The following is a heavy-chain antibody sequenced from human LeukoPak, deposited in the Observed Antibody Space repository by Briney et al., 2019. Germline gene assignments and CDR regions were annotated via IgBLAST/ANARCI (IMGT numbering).Heavy chain of an antibody. CDR1: GGSISSGGYY. D-gene: IGHD3-22*01. Sequence: SETLSLTCTVSGGSISSGGYYWSWIRQHPGKGLEWIGYIYYSGSTYYNPSLKSRVTISVDTSKNQLSLKLSSVTAADTAVYYCAREGTYDSSGYYPAAVDYWGQGTLVTVSS. CDR2: IYYSGST. V-gene: IGHV4-31*03. J-gene: IGHJ4*02. CDR3: AREGTYDSSGYYPAAVDY.